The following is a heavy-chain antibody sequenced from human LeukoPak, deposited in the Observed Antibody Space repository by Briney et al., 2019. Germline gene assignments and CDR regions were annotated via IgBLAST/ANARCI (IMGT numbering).Heavy chain of an antibody. D-gene: IGHD3-22*01. CDR3: ARGTTMIVPRAFDI. Sequence: PGGSLRLSCAASGFTFDDYGMSWVRQAPGKWLEWVSGINWNGGSTGYADSVKGRFTISRDNAKNSLYLQMNSLRAEDTALYYCARGTTMIVPRAFDIWGQGTMVTVSS. CDR1: GFTFDDYG. V-gene: IGHV3-20*04. J-gene: IGHJ3*02. CDR2: INWNGGST.